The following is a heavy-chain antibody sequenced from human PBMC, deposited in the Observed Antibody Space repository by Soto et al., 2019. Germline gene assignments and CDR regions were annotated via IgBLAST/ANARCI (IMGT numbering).Heavy chain of an antibody. CDR1: GGSFSGYY. V-gene: IGHV4-34*01. J-gene: IGHJ5*02. CDR3: ARGHALGNYGRFDP. Sequence: PSETLSLTCAVYGGSFSGYYWSWIRQPPGKGLEWIGEINHSGSTNYNPSLKSRVTISVDTSKNQFSLTLSSLTAAATPWYYCARGHALGNYGRFDPWGQGTLGSV. CDR2: INHSGST. D-gene: IGHD4-17*01.